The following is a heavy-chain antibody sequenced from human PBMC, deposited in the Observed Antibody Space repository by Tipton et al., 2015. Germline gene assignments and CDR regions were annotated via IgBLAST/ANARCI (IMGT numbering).Heavy chain of an antibody. J-gene: IGHJ3*02. CDR1: GGSVSSNIYH. D-gene: IGHD1-1*01. CDR2: ISYTGGT. Sequence: TLSLTCTVSGGSVSSNIYHWRWIRQPPGKGLEWIGYISYTGGTKYNPSLRSRVTMSIDMSKKQFSLNLSSLSAADTAVYYCATESRNWISPLVASFEILGQGAVVTVSS. CDR3: ATESRNWISPLVASFEI. V-gene: IGHV4-61*01.